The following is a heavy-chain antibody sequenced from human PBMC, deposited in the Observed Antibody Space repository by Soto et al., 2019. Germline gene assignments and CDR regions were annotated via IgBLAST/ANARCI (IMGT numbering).Heavy chain of an antibody. V-gene: IGHV4-34*01. Sequence: QVQLQQWGAGLLKPSETLSLTCAVYGGYFSGYHCIWIRQTPGKGLEWIGEIHHNGDTNYSPSLKNRVTISLDTSKNQLSLKMTSVTAADTAVYYCARGPHSTWPIPASWGQGTLVTVSS. CDR3: ARGPHSTWPIPAS. CDR1: GGYFSGYH. CDR2: IHHNGDT. D-gene: IGHD6-25*01. J-gene: IGHJ5*02.